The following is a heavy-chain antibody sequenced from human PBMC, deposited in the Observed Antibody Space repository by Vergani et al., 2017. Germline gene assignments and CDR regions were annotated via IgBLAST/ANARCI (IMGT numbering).Heavy chain of an antibody. CDR1: GFTFSSYW. D-gene: IGHD6-13*01. Sequence: EVQLVESGGGLVQPGGSLRLSCAASGFTFSSYWMSWVRQAPGKGLEWVANIKQDGSEKYYVDSVKGRFTISRDNAKNSLYLQMNSLRAEDTAVYYCARDHQYSSSWYHYWGQGTLVTVSS. CDR2: IKQDGSEK. CDR3: ARDHQYSSSWYHY. J-gene: IGHJ4*02. V-gene: IGHV3-7*03.